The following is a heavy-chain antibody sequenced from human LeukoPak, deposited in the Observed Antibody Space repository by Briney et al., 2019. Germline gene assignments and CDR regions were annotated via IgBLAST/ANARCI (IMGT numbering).Heavy chain of an antibody. J-gene: IGHJ4*02. V-gene: IGHV4-4*07. Sequence: SETLSLSCTVSGGSISSYYWSWIRQPAGKGLEWIGRIYTSGSTNYNPSLKSRVTISVDTSKNQFSLKLSSVTAADTAVYYCARVSRDGYNTPQYYFDYWGQGTLVTVSS. CDR1: GGSISSYY. CDR3: ARVSRDGYNTPQYYFDY. CDR2: IYTSGST. D-gene: IGHD5-24*01.